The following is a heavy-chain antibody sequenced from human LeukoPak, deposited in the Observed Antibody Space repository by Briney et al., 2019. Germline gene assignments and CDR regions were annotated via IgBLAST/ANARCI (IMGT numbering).Heavy chain of an antibody. V-gene: IGHV3-23*01. Sequence: PGGSLRLSCAASGLTFGRDWMSWLRQSPGRGLEWVSGISGSGEVTYIADSVKGRFTISRDNFENTLSLQTSSLRVDDTAVYYCAKDLRGFRRPLDYWGQGTLVTVSS. J-gene: IGHJ4*02. D-gene: IGHD5-18*01. CDR3: AKDLRGFRRPLDY. CDR2: ISGSGEVT. CDR1: GLTFGRDW.